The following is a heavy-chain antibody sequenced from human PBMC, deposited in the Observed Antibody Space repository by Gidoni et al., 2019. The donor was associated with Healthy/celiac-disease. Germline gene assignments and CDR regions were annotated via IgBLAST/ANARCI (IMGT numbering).Heavy chain of an antibody. CDR1: GGSISRSSYY. Sequence: QLQLQESGPGLVKPSETLSLTCTVSGGSISRSSYYWGWIRQPPGKGLEWIGSIYYSGSPYYNPSLKSRVTISVDTSKNQFSLKLSSVTAADTAVYYCARHRFPPTPGYGSGLFNWFDPWGQGTLVTVSS. J-gene: IGHJ5*02. V-gene: IGHV4-39*01. CDR3: ARHRFPPTPGYGSGLFNWFDP. CDR2: IYYSGSP. D-gene: IGHD3-10*01.